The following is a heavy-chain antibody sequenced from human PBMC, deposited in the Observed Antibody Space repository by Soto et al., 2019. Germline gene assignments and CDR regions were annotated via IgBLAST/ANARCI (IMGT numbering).Heavy chain of an antibody. D-gene: IGHD7-27*01. CDR1: GGSISSSSYY. J-gene: IGHJ4*02. V-gene: IGHV4-39*01. CDR3: ARQPQLAGECEY. Sequence: ASETLSLTCTVSGGSISSSSYYWGWILQPPGKGLEWIGSIYYSVSTYYNPSLKSRVTISVDTSKNQFSLKLSSVTAADTAVYYCARQPQLAGECEYWGQGTLVNVSS. CDR2: IYYSVST.